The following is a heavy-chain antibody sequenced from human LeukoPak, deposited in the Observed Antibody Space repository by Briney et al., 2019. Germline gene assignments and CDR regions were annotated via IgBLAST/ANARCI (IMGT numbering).Heavy chain of an antibody. Sequence: GGSLRLSCAASGFKFDDYGMSWVRQAPGKGLEWVCDINWNGAWTGYADSVKGRFTISRDNAKNSLYLQMNSLRAEDTALYHCAGYYYDSSRGFDLWGQGTLVTVSA. CDR3: AGYYYDSSRGFDL. D-gene: IGHD3-22*01. CDR1: GFKFDDYG. J-gene: IGHJ5*02. CDR2: INWNGAWT. V-gene: IGHV3-20*01.